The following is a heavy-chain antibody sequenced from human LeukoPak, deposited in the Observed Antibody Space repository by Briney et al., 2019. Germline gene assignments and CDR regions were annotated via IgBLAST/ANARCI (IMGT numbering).Heavy chain of an antibody. CDR1: GGSISSGSSS. Sequence: SQTLSLTCTVLGGSISSGSSSWGWIRQPAGKGLEWIGRIYTSGSTNYNPSLKSRVTISVDTSKNQFSLKLSSVTPADTAVYYCAWETTYYDCLSGYPPDYYMDVWGKGTTVTVSS. D-gene: IGHD3-3*01. V-gene: IGHV4-61*02. J-gene: IGHJ6*03. CDR3: AWETTYYDCLSGYPPDYYMDV. CDR2: IYTSGST.